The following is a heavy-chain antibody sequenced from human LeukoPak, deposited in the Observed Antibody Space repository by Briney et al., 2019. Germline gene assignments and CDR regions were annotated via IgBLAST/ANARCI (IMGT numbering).Heavy chain of an antibody. CDR1: GFTFSNYG. CDR3: AISPGSITMVRGPESIDY. V-gene: IGHV3-23*01. J-gene: IGHJ4*02. D-gene: IGHD3-10*01. Sequence: GGSLRLSCAASGFTFSNYGMSWVRQAPGKGLEWVSSISGSGDSTYYADSVKGRFTISRDNSKNTLYLQMNSLRAEDTAVYYCAISPGSITMVRGPESIDYWGQGTLVTVSS. CDR2: ISGSGDST.